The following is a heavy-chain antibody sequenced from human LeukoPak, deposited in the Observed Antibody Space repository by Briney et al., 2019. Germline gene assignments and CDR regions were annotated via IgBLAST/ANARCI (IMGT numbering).Heavy chain of an antibody. CDR2: ISSDGSST. D-gene: IGHD3-22*01. V-gene: IGHV3-74*01. CDR3: ARVVSGYTDSWFDP. CDR1: GFTFSTYE. Sequence: PGGSLRLSCAASGFTFSTYEMNWVRQAPGKGLVWVSRISSDGSSTSYADSVKGRSTISRDNAKNTLYLQMSSLRAEDTAVYYCARVVSGYTDSWFDPWGQGTLVTVSS. J-gene: IGHJ5*02.